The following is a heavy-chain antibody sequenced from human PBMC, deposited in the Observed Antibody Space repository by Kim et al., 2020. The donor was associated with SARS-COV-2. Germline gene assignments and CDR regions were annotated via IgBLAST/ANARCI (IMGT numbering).Heavy chain of an antibody. CDR2: ISSTSRNI. Sequence: GGSLRLSCAASGFTFSIYSIDWVRRAPGKGLEWIIYISSTSRNIYYADSVKGRFTVSRDNAENSLYLQMDSLTDEDTAIYYCARVGPSGKTVDYWGQGTPVTVSS. CDR1: GFTFSIYS. V-gene: IGHV3-48*02. D-gene: IGHD6-25*01. CDR3: ARVGPSGKTVDY. J-gene: IGHJ4*02.